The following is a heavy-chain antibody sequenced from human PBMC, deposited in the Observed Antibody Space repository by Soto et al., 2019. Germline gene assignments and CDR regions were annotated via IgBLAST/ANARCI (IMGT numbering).Heavy chain of an antibody. CDR3: ASRDPGTSVDY. J-gene: IGHJ4*02. CDR2: IYRTGST. Sequence: QVQLQESGPGLVKPSGTLSLTCAVSGGSFTSNNWWTWVRQPPGQGLEWIGEIYRTGSTNYNPSLKSRVTISLDKSENQFSRKVTSLTAADTAVYYCASRDPGTSVDYWGQGTLVTVSS. CDR1: GGSFTSNNW. D-gene: IGHD1-7*01. V-gene: IGHV4-4*02.